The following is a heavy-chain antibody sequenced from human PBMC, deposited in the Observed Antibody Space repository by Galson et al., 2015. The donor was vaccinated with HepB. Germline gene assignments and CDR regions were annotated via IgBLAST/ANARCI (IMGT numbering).Heavy chain of an antibody. Sequence: SLRLSCAASGFTFSSRAMHWVRQAPGKGLEWVAVMTYDGSKQYYADSVKGRFTISRDNSKNTLYLQMNSLRVEDTAVYYCTKTGSGWVSGYWGQGILVTGSS. J-gene: IGHJ4*02. D-gene: IGHD6-19*01. CDR2: MTYDGSKQ. CDR1: GFTFSSRA. CDR3: TKTGSGWVSGY. V-gene: IGHV3-30-3*02.